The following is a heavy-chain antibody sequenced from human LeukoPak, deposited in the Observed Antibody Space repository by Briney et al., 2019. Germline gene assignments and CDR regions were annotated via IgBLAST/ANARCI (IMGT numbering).Heavy chain of an antibody. D-gene: IGHD6-13*01. J-gene: IGHJ1*01. Sequence: GGSLRLSCAASGFTFSSNWMSWVRQAPGKGLEWVANIKQDGSEKFYVDSVKGRFTISRDNAKSSLYLQMNSLRAEDTAVYYCARDPPLITAAGSRYFQHWGQGTLVTVSS. CDR2: IKQDGSEK. CDR3: ARDPPLITAAGSRYFQH. V-gene: IGHV3-7*01. CDR1: GFTFSSNW.